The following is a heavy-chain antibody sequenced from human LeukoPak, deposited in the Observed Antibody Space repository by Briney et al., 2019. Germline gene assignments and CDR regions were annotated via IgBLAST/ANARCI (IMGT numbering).Heavy chain of an antibody. D-gene: IGHD2-2*01. CDR1: GGSFSGYY. CDR2: INHSGST. CDR3: ARNQGSTSSPEALYHYYYYYMDV. Sequence: SETLSLTCAVYGGSFSGYYWSWIRQPPGKGLEWIGEINHSGSTNYNPSLKSRVTISVGTSKNQFSLKLSSVTAADTAVYYCARNQGSTSSPEALYHYYYYYMDVWGKGTTVTVSS. J-gene: IGHJ6*03. V-gene: IGHV4-34*01.